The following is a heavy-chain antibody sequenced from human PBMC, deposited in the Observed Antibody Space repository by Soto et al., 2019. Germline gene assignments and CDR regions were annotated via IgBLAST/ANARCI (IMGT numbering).Heavy chain of an antibody. CDR2: MNPNSGNT. CDR3: ARAEYYYDSSGYYPMGAFDI. J-gene: IGHJ3*02. CDR1: GYTFTSYD. V-gene: IGHV1-8*01. Sequence: ASVKVSCKASGYTFTSYDINWVRQATGQGLEWMGWMNPNSGNTGYAQKFQGRVTMTRNTSISTAYMELSSLRSEDTAVYYCARAEYYYDSSGYYPMGAFDIWGQGTMVTVSS. D-gene: IGHD3-22*01.